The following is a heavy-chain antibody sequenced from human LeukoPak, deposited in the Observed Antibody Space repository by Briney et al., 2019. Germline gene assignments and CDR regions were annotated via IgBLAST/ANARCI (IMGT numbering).Heavy chain of an antibody. V-gene: IGHV3-48*03. CDR1: GFTFSSYE. D-gene: IGHD6-13*01. J-gene: IGHJ4*02. Sequence: GGSLRLSCAASGFTFSSYEMNWVRQAPGKGLEWVSYISSSGSSIYYADSVKGRFTISRDNAKNSLYLQMNSLRAEDTAVYYCARGGSSWRYYFDYWGQGTLVTVPS. CDR3: ARGGSSWRYYFDY. CDR2: ISSSGSSI.